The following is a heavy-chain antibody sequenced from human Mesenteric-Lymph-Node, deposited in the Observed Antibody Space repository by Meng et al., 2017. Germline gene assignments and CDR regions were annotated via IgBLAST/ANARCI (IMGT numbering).Heavy chain of an antibody. D-gene: IGHD6-13*01. CDR1: GFTFDDYG. CDR2: INWNGGST. CDR3: ARASSSSWYFDY. J-gene: IGHJ4*02. V-gene: IGHV3-20*04. Sequence: GESLKISCAASGFTFDDYGMSWVRQAPGKGLEWVSGINWNGGSTGYADSVKGRFTISRDNAKNSLYLQMNSLRAEDTALYYCARASSSSWYFDYWGQGTLVTGSS.